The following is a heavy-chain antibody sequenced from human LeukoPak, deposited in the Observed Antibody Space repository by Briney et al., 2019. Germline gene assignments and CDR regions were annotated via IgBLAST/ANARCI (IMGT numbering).Heavy chain of an antibody. Sequence: GASVKVSCKASGYTFTGYYMHWVRQAPGQGLEWMGWINPNSGGTNYAQKFQGRVTMTRDTSTSTAYMELSRLRSDDTAVYYCARGPYSSSWFTYFDYWGQGTLVTVSS. CDR2: INPNSGGT. CDR3: ARGPYSSSWFTYFDY. V-gene: IGHV1-2*02. D-gene: IGHD6-13*01. J-gene: IGHJ4*02. CDR1: GYTFTGYY.